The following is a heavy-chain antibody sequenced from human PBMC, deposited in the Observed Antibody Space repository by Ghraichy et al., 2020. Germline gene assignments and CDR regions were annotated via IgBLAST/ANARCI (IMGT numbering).Heavy chain of an antibody. CDR3: ARDGYNYAVDV. J-gene: IGHJ6*02. CDR1: GFSFNNFW. CDR2: ITPEGSDK. Sequence: GESLNISCAASGFSFNNFWMSLVRQAPGEGLEWVANITPEGSDKYYVGSVKGRFTISRDNAKNALYLAMNSLRADDAAVYYCARDGYNYAVDVWGQGTPVTVSS. D-gene: IGHD2-2*02. V-gene: IGHV3-7*05.